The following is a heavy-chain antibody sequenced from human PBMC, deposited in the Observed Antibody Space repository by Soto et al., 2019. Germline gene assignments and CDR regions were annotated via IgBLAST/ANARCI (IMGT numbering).Heavy chain of an antibody. V-gene: IGHV5-51*01. Sequence: XESLKLSCKGSGYTFTNYWIGWVRQMPGKGLEWMGIIYPGDSDTKYNPSFQGQVTISADKSITTTYLQWSSLKASDTAIYYCAASIFYYGMDVWGQGPTVTVSS. CDR3: AASIFYYGMDV. J-gene: IGHJ6*02. CDR2: IYPGDSDT. CDR1: GYTFTNYW.